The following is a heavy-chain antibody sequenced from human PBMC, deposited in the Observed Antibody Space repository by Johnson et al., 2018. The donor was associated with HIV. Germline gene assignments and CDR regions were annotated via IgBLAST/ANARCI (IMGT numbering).Heavy chain of an antibody. Sequence: VQLVESGGGLVQPGRSLRLSCAASGFTFDDYAMHWVRQAPGKGLEWVSGISWNSGSIGYADSVKGRFTISRDNSKNTLYLQMNNLRAEDTAVYYCAKGGEVWYGAFDFWGQGTMVTVSS. V-gene: IGHV3-9*01. J-gene: IGHJ3*01. CDR1: GFTFDDYA. CDR2: ISWNSGSI. D-gene: IGHD6-13*01. CDR3: AKGGEVWYGAFDF.